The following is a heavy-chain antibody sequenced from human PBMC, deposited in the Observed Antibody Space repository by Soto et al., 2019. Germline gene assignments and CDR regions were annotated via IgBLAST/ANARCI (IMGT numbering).Heavy chain of an antibody. D-gene: IGHD6-6*01. V-gene: IGHV4-59*01. CDR1: GGSISSYY. CDR3: SRGIAARRPGLYFDY. Sequence: SETLSLTCTVSGGSISSYYWSWIRQPPGKGLEWIGYIYYSGSTNYNPSLKSRVTISVDTSKNQFSLKLSSVTAADTAVYYCSRGIAARRPGLYFDYWGQGTLVTVFS. J-gene: IGHJ4*02. CDR2: IYYSGST.